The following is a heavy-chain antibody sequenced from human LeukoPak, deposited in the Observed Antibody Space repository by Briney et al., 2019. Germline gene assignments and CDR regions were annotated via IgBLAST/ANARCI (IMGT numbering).Heavy chain of an antibody. CDR3: ARGVTYYYGSGSQNWFDP. D-gene: IGHD3-10*01. CDR2: IIPIFGTA. V-gene: IGHV1-69*13. CDR1: GGTFSSYA. Sequence: SVKVSCKASGGTFSSYAISWVRQAPGQGLEWMGGIIPIFGTANYAQKFQGRVTITADESTSTAYMELSSLRSEDTAVYYCARGVTYYYGSGSQNWFDPWGQGTLVTVS. J-gene: IGHJ5*02.